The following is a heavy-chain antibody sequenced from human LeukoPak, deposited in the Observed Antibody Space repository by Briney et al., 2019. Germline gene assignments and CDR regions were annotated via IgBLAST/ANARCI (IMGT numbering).Heavy chain of an antibody. D-gene: IGHD6-13*01. J-gene: IGHJ4*02. Sequence: GGSLRLSCAASGFTFSSYGMSWVRQAPGKGLEWVSAISGSGGSTFYADSVKGRFTISRDNSKNTLFLQMNSLRAEDTAVYHCAKDRTIAAAGPRSDWGQGTLVSVSS. CDR1: GFTFSSYG. V-gene: IGHV3-23*01. CDR3: AKDRTIAAAGPRSD. CDR2: ISGSGGST.